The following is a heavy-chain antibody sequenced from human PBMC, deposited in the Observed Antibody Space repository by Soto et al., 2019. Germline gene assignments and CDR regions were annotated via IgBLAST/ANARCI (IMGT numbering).Heavy chain of an antibody. CDR3: ARGGSSDWQVXFAI. V-gene: IGHV4-34*01. Sequence: SETLSLTCAVSREYFSTYYLDGIRQSPGKGLEWIGEINHIGRNDYNPSLKSRVTMSIDMSKNQFSLKLSSVTAADTAVYYCARGGSSDWQVXFAIWGQGTMVTVSS. D-gene: IGHD6-19*01. CDR1: REYFSTYY. CDR2: INHIGRN. J-gene: IGHJ3*02.